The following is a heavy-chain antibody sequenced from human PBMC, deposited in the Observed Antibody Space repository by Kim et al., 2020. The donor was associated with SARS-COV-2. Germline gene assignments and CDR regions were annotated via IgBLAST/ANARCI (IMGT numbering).Heavy chain of an antibody. D-gene: IGHD3-10*01. V-gene: IGHV3-7*03. Sequence: GGSLRLSCAASGFTFSSHWMSWVRQAPGKGLEWVANIKQDESEKFYVDSVKGRFTISRDNADNSLHLQMNSLRAEDTAIYYCARVVWSSAGGPLDYWGQGTLVTVSP. CDR1: GFTFSSHW. CDR3: ARVVWSSAGGPLDY. CDR2: IKQDESEK. J-gene: IGHJ4*02.